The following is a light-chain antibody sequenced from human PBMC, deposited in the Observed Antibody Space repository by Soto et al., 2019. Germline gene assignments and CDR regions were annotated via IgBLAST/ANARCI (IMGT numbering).Light chain of an antibody. CDR1: ISDVGGYNY. Sequence: QSALTQPASVSGSPGQSITISCSGTISDVGGYNYVSWYQHHPGKAPKLLIYEVSHRPSGVSNRFSGSKSGNMASLTISGLQAEDEADYYCNSYTSSTTLVFGGGTKVTVL. CDR3: NSYTSSTTLV. J-gene: IGLJ2*01. CDR2: EVS. V-gene: IGLV2-14*01.